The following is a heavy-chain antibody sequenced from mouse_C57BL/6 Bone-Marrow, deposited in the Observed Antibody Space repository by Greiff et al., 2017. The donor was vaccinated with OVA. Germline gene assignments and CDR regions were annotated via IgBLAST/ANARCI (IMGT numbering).Heavy chain of an antibody. V-gene: IGHV1-81*01. CDR3: ARCFDGYYFDY. Sequence: LQESGAELARPGASVKLSCKASGYTFTSYGISWVKQRTGQGLEWIGEIYPRSGNTYYNEKFKGKATLTADKSSSTAYMELRSLTSEDSAVYFCARCFDGYYFDYWGQGTTLTVSS. D-gene: IGHD2-3*01. J-gene: IGHJ2*01. CDR1: GYTFTSYG. CDR2: IYPRSGNT.